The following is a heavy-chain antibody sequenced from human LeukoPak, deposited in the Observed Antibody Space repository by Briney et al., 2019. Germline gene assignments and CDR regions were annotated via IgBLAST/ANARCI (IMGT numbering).Heavy chain of an antibody. Sequence: SETLSLTCTVSGGSISSYYWSWIRQPPGKGLEWIGYIYYSGSTNYNPSLKSRVTISVDTSKSQFSLKLSSVTAADTAVYYCARGSRAVAGDIWGQGTMVTVSS. CDR1: GGSISSYY. V-gene: IGHV4-59*01. J-gene: IGHJ3*02. D-gene: IGHD2-15*01. CDR2: IYYSGST. CDR3: ARGSRAVAGDI.